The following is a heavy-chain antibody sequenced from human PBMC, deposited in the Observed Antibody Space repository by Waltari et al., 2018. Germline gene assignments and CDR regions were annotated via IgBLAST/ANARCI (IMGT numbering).Heavy chain of an antibody. V-gene: IGHV4-61*09. D-gene: IGHD2-2*01. J-gene: IGHJ5*01. Sequence: QVQLQESGPGSVKPSQTLSLTCTVSGGSISSVIYYWSWIRQPAGKGLEWIGYVCSSGTTNYNPSLKSRVAISVDTSKNQFSLKVNSVTAADTAVYYCARNYALNWFDSWGRGTLVTVSS. CDR1: GGSISSVIYY. CDR2: VCSSGTT. CDR3: ARNYALNWFDS.